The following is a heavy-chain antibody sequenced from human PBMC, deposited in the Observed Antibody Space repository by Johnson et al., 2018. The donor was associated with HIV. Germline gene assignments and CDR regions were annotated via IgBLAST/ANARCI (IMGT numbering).Heavy chain of an antibody. CDR2: IIWNSGSI. J-gene: IGHJ3*02. D-gene: IGHD3-16*01. V-gene: IGHV3-20*04. CDR3: AREATYYDYVWGSYAFDI. Sequence: VQLVESGGGVVRPGGSLRLSCAASGFTFDDHAMHWVRQAPGKGLEWVSGIIWNSGSIAYADSVKGRFTISRDNSKNTLNLQMNSLRAEDTAVYYCAREATYYDYVWGSYAFDIWGQGTMVTVSS. CDR1: GFTFDDHA.